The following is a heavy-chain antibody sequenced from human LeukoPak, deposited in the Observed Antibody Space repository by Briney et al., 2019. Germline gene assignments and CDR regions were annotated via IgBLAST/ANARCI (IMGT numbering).Heavy chain of an antibody. V-gene: IGHV4-39*01. Sequence: SETLSLTCTVSGGSISSSSYYWGRIRQPPGKGLEWIGSIYYSGSTYYNPPLKSRVTISVDTSKNQFSLKLSSVTAADTAVYYCARWAIRLGELSQRFDPWGQGTLVTVSS. CDR1: GGSISSSSYY. CDR2: IYYSGST. D-gene: IGHD3-16*02. J-gene: IGHJ5*02. CDR3: ARWAIRLGELSQRFDP.